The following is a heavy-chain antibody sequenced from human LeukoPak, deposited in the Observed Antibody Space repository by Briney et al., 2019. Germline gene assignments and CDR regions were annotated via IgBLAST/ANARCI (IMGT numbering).Heavy chain of an antibody. Sequence: PGGSLRLSCAASGFTFSRYSMNWVRQAPGKGLEWVANIKEDGSEEYYADSVKGRFTIYRDNARNSLYLQMNSLRAEDTAVYYCARPRADIVGATYHPVAFDIWGQGTMVTVSS. V-gene: IGHV3-7*01. CDR2: IKEDGSEE. J-gene: IGHJ3*02. CDR3: ARPRADIVGATYHPVAFDI. CDR1: GFTFSRYS. D-gene: IGHD1-26*01.